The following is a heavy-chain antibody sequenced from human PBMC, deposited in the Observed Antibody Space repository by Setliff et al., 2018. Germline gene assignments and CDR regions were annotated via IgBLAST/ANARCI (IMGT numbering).Heavy chain of an antibody. D-gene: IGHD3-9*01. CDR2: ISYEGIDK. Sequence: HPGGSLRLSCAASGFTFSSYALHWVRQAPGKGLEWVTLISYEGIDKYYADSVKGRFTVSRDNSKNTLYLQMNSLRAEDTAFYYCARGRHHDTLSGYIDFLGQGTLVTVS. CDR3: ARGRHHDTLSGYIDF. J-gene: IGHJ4*02. V-gene: IGHV3-30*04. CDR1: GFTFSSYA.